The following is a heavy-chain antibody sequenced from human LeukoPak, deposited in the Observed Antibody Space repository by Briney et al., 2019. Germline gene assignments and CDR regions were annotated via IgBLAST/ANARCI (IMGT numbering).Heavy chain of an antibody. V-gene: IGHV4-39*01. J-gene: IGHJ4*02. CDR3: ARNGTVTVSGTKFNYFDY. CDR1: GGSISSSSYY. Sequence: SETLSLTCTVSGGSISSSSYYWGWVRQPPGKGLEWIGSIYYSGSTLYNPSLKGRLTIFVDTSKNQFSLKVNSVTAADTAVYYCARNGTVTVSGTKFNYFDYWGQGTLVTVSS. CDR2: IYYSGST. D-gene: IGHD4-17*01.